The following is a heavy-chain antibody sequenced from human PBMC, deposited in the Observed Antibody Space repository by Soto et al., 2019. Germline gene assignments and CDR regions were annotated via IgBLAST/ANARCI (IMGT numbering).Heavy chain of an antibody. CDR2: ISYDGSKK. V-gene: IGHV3-30*03. D-gene: IGHD6-13*01. Sequence: GGSLRLSCAASGFTFSTYGMHWVRQAPGKGLEWVAVISYDGSKKYYADSVKGRFTISRDNSKNTLYVQMDSLRPEDTAVYYCASRVPAGTYGAPYFQHWGQGTMVTVNS. CDR3: ASRVPAGTYGAPYFQH. J-gene: IGHJ1*01. CDR1: GFTFSTYG.